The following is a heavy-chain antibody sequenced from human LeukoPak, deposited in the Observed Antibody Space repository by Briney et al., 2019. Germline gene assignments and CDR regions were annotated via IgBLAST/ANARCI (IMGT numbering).Heavy chain of an antibody. CDR3: GKDPGSGTPPHYFDS. CDR1: GFTFSSHG. J-gene: IGHJ4*02. Sequence: GGSLRLSCAASGFTFSSHGMHWVRQAPGKGLEWVAVTSYGGSSKYYGDSVKGRFTISRDNSKNTLYLQMSSLRAEDTAVYYCGKDPGSGTPPHYFDSWGQGTLVTVAS. V-gene: IGHV3-30*18. CDR2: TSYGGSSK. D-gene: IGHD3-10*01.